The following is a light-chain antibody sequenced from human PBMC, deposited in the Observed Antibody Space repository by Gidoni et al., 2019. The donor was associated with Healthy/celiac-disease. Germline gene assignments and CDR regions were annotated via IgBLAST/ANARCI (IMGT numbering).Light chain of an antibody. CDR2: DAS. J-gene: IGKJ4*01. CDR3: QQRSNLPGRT. CDR1: QSVSSY. Sequence: EIVLTQSPATLSSSPGERATLSCRASQSVSSYLAWYQQKPGQAPRLLIYDASNRATGLPARFSGSGSGTDFTLTISSLEPEDFAVYYCQQRSNLPGRTFGGGTKVEIK. V-gene: IGKV3-11*01.